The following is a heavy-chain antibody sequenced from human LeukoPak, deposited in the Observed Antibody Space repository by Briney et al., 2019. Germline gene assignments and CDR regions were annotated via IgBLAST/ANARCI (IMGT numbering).Heavy chain of an antibody. CDR3: ARDTFITVTPKGLDY. J-gene: IGHJ4*02. Sequence: GGSLRLSCAASGFTFSDYYMSWIRQAPGKGLEWVSYISSSSSYTNYADSVEGRFTISRDNAKNSLYLQMNSLRAEDTAVYYYARDTFITVTPKGLDYWGQGTLVTVSS. D-gene: IGHD4-17*01. CDR1: GFTFSDYY. V-gene: IGHV3-11*05. CDR2: ISSSSSYT.